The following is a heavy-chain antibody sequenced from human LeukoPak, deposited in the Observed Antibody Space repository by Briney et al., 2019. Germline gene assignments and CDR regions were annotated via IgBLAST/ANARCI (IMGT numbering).Heavy chain of an antibody. Sequence: GGSLRLSCAASGFTFSSYSMNWVRQAPGKGLEWVSVIYSGGSTYYADSVKGRFTISRDNSKNTLYLQMNSLRAEDTAVYYCARVGGAYNYDAFDIWGQGTMVTVSS. V-gene: IGHV3-53*01. CDR2: IYSGGST. J-gene: IGHJ3*02. CDR1: GFTFSSYS. D-gene: IGHD5-24*01. CDR3: ARVGGAYNYDAFDI.